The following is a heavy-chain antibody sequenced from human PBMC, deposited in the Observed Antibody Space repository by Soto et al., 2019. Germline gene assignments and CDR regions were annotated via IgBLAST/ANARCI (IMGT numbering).Heavy chain of an antibody. V-gene: IGHV4-31*03. J-gene: IGHJ4*02. Sequence: LQTLSLTCTVFGGSIGGRGYYWSWIRQHPGKGLEWIGYIYYSGSTYYNPSLKSRVTISVDTSKNQFSLKLSSVTAADTAVYYCARGRGYSSAWGQGTLVTVSS. D-gene: IGHD2-15*01. CDR2: IYYSGST. CDR1: GGSIGGRGYY. CDR3: ARGRGYSSA.